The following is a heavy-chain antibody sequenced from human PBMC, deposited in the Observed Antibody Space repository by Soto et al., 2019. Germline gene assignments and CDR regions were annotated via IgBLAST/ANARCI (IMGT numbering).Heavy chain of an antibody. CDR2: IKNKADGGTA. J-gene: IGHJ4*02. D-gene: IGHD4-17*01. CDR1: GITFINAW. Sequence: EVPLVESGGDLVKPGGCLRLSCAASGITFINAWMSWVRQAPGKGLEWVGRIKNKADGGTADYAAPVRDRFTISRDDSKNTLFLQMNSLETEDTAVYYCTTDPGDYEDFWGQGTLVTVSS. CDR3: TTDPGDYEDF. V-gene: IGHV3-15*01.